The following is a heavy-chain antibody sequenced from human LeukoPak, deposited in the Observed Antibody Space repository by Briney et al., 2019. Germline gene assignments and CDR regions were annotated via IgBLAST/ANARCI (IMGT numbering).Heavy chain of an antibody. D-gene: IGHD3-22*01. J-gene: IGHJ4*02. Sequence: PGGSLRLSCAASGFTFSSDVMNWVRQAPGKGLEWVSGISGSGGTTYYADSVKGRFTISRDNSKNSLSLQVRSLRAEDTAVYYCAKTNGYYSDWGQGTLVTVSS. CDR3: AKTNGYYSD. CDR2: ISGSGGTT. CDR1: GFTFSSDV. V-gene: IGHV3-23*01.